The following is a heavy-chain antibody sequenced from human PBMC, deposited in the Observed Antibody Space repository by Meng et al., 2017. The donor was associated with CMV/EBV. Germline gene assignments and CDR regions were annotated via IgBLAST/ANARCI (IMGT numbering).Heavy chain of an antibody. CDR3: ARGPVVVVPAATRYYYYGMDV. D-gene: IGHD2-2*01. CDR1: GYTFTSYD. V-gene: IGHV1-8*01. J-gene: IGHJ6*02. Sequence: ASVKVSCKASGYTFTSYDINWVRQATGQGLEWMGWMNPNSGNTGYAQKFQGRVTMTRNTSISTAYMELSSLRSEDTAVYYCARGPVVVVPAATRYYYYGMDVWGQGTTVSLL. CDR2: MNPNSGNT.